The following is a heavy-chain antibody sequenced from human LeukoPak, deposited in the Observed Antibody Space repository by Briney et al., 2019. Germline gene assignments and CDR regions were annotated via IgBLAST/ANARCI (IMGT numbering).Heavy chain of an antibody. CDR2: ISAYNGNT. Sequence: GASVKVSCKASGYTFTGYYMHWVRQAPGQGLEWMGWISAYNGNTNYAQKLQGRVTMTTDTSTSTAYMELRSLRSDDTAVYYCARDGHWGDAYYYGSGNAFDIWGQGTMVTVSS. J-gene: IGHJ3*02. CDR1: GYTFTGYY. D-gene: IGHD3-10*01. CDR3: ARDGHWGDAYYYGSGNAFDI. V-gene: IGHV1-18*04.